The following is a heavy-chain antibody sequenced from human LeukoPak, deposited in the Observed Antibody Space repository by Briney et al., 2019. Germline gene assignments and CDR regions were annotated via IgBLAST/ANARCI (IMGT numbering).Heavy chain of an antibody. D-gene: IGHD3-16*01. Sequence: SETLSLTCTVSGGSFRSSLYYWGWIRQPPGKGLEWIGHISYTGNTYYNPSLKSRVTISVDSSKNQFSLNLSSVTAADTAIYYCARNPHHDDDADEGFDYWGQGTLVTVSS. V-gene: IGHV4-39*07. CDR2: ISYTGNT. CDR3: ARNPHHDDDADEGFDY. CDR1: GGSFRSSLYY. J-gene: IGHJ4*02.